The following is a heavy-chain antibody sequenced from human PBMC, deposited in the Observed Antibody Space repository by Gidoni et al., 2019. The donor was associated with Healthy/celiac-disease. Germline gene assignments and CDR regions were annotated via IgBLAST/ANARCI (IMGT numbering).Heavy chain of an antibody. V-gene: IGHV3-49*05. CDR3: ESAVETTVWSNDY. Sequence: EVQLVESGGGLVKPGRSLGLSCTASGFTLGDYAMSWFRQAPGKGLEWVGFIRSKAYGGTTEYAASVKGRFTISRDDSKSIAYLQMNSLKTEDTAVYYCESAVETTVWSNDYWGQGTLVTVSS. CDR2: IRSKAYGGTT. D-gene: IGHD4-17*01. CDR1: GFTLGDYA. J-gene: IGHJ4*02.